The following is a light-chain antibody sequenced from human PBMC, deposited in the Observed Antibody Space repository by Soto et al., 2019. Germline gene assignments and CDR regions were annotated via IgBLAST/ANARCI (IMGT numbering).Light chain of an antibody. Sequence: IVMTQSPPTLSVSPGDRVTLSCRASQSVSSDLAWYQQRPGQAPRLLIYGASTRATGIPARFSGTGSGTEFTLTISSLQSEDFAIYYCQQYNNWPPYTFGQGTKVDIK. V-gene: IGKV3-15*01. CDR1: QSVSSD. CDR3: QQYNNWPPYT. J-gene: IGKJ2*01. CDR2: GAS.